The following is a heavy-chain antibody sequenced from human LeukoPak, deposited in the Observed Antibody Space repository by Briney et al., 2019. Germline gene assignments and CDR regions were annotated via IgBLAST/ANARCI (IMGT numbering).Heavy chain of an antibody. CDR1: GGTFSSYA. V-gene: IGHV1-69*13. D-gene: IGHD3-16*01. CDR2: IIPIFGTA. Sequence: SVKVSCKASGGTFSSYAISWVRQAPGQGLEWMGGIIPIFGTANYAQKFQGRVTITADESTSTAYMELSSLRSEDTAVYYCARFRDRLGAQAEPYYFDYWGQGTLVTVPS. CDR3: ARFRDRLGAQAEPYYFDY. J-gene: IGHJ4*02.